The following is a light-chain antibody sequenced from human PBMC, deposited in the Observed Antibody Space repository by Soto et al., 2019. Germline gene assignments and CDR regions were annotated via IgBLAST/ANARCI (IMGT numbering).Light chain of an antibody. CDR1: QSISSE. J-gene: IGKJ2*01. Sequence: EIVMTQSPATLSVSPGESTTLSCRASQSISSELAWYQQKPGQPPRLLIYGASTRATGVPARFTGSGSGSDFTLTISGLQSADFAVYYCQQGHNWPLTFGQGTRLEI. CDR2: GAS. V-gene: IGKV3-15*01. CDR3: QQGHNWPLT.